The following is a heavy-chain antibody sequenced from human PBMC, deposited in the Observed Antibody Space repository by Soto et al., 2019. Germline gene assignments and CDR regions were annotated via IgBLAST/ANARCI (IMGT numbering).Heavy chain of an antibody. V-gene: IGHV1-8*01. CDR1: GYTFITYD. Sequence: QVQLVQSGAEVKKPGASVKVTCKASGYTFITYDINWVRQAPGQGLEWMGWMNPYNGNAGYAQKFQVRVTMTWNTSISTAYMELTSLKSNDTAVYFCARRKERSGPHYFDSWGQGTLVTVSS. D-gene: IGHD1-1*01. J-gene: IGHJ4*02. CDR2: MNPYNGNA. CDR3: ARRKERSGPHYFDS.